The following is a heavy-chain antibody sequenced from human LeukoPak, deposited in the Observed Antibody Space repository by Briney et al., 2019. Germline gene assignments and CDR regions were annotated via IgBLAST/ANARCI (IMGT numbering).Heavy chain of an antibody. D-gene: IGHD2-2*02. Sequence: ASVKVSCKASGYTFTSYYMHWVRQAPGQGLEWMGIINPSGGSTSYAQKFQGRVTMTRDMSTSTVYMELSSLRSEDTAVYYCARDGRGYCSSTSCYKVFGWFDPWGQGTLVTVSS. CDR2: INPSGGST. CDR1: GYTFTSYY. J-gene: IGHJ5*02. V-gene: IGHV1-46*01. CDR3: ARDGRGYCSSTSCYKVFGWFDP.